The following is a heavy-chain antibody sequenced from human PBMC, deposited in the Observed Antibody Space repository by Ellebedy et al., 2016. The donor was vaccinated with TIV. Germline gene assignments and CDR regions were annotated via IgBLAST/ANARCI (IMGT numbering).Heavy chain of an antibody. V-gene: IGHV4-4*07. Sequence: SETLSLTCTVSDDSISNYYWSWIRQSAGKGLEWIGRIHTSGHTNYNPSLRSRVTISVDTSRNQFSLKLSSVTAADTAVYYCARDYLGMAYWGPGTLVTVSS. CDR1: DDSISNYY. J-gene: IGHJ4*02. CDR2: IHTSGHT. D-gene: IGHD7-27*01. CDR3: ARDYLGMAY.